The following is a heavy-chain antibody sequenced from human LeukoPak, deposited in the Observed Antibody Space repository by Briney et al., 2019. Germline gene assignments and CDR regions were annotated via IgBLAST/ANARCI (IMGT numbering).Heavy chain of an antibody. CDR1: GYTFTSYG. V-gene: IGHV1-18*01. CDR3: ARLFYDSSGYLVADY. J-gene: IGHJ4*02. D-gene: IGHD3-22*01. CDR2: ISAYNGNT. Sequence: ASVKVSCKASGYTFTSYGISWVRQAPGQGPEWMGWISAYNGNTNYAQKLQGRVTMTTDTSTSTAYMELRSLRSDDTAVYYCARLFYDSSGYLVADYWGQGTLVTVSS.